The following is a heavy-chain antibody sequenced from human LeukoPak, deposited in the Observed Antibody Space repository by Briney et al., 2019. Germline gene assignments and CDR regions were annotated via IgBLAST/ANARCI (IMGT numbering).Heavy chain of an antibody. CDR3: ARRAGAYSHPYDY. D-gene: IGHD4/OR15-4a*01. V-gene: IGHV3-23*01. CDR1: GFTFSKYG. Sequence: GGSLRLSCAASGFTFSKYGMSWVRQAPGKGLEWVSVISGSGGTTYYSDSVKGRFTISRDNSKNTLYLQMNSLRAEDTAVYYCARRAGAYSHPYDYWGQGTLVTVSS. J-gene: IGHJ4*02. CDR2: ISGSGGTT.